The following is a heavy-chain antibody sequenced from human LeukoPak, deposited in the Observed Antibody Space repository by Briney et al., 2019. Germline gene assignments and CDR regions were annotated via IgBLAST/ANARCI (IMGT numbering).Heavy chain of an antibody. Sequence: PGGSLRLSCAASGNYWMHWVRQAPGKGLVWVSHINSDGSWTSYADSVKGRFTISKDNAKNTVYLQMNSLRAEDTAVYYCARDRRRIAVAGLFDYWGQGTLVTVSS. CDR2: INSDGSWT. CDR3: ARDRRRIAVAGLFDY. CDR1: GNYW. V-gene: IGHV3-74*01. J-gene: IGHJ4*02. D-gene: IGHD6-19*01.